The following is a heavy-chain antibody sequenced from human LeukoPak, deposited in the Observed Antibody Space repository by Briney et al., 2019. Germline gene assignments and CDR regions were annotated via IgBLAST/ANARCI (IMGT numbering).Heavy chain of an antibody. D-gene: IGHD6-19*01. J-gene: IGHJ4*02. V-gene: IGHV3-21*01. CDR1: GFTVSSNY. CDR3: ARGRYSSGWSD. CDR2: ISSSSSYI. Sequence: GGSLRLSCAASGFTVSSNYMSWVRQAPGKGLEWVSSISSSSSYIYYADSVKGRFTISRDNAKNSLYLQMNSLRAEDTAVYYCARGRYSSGWSDWGQGTLVTVSS.